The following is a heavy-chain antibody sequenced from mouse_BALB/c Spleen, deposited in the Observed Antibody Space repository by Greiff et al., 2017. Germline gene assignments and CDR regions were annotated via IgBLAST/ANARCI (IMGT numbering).Heavy chain of an antibody. CDR2: IWAGGST. CDR1: GFSLTSYG. J-gene: IGHJ4*01. Sequence: VKLVESGPGLVAPSQSLSITCTVSGFSLTSYGVHWVRQPPGKGLEWLGVIWAGGSTNYNSALMSRLSISKDNSKSQVFLKMNSLQTDDTAMYYCAIITTRAMDYWGQGTSVTVSS. CDR3: AIITTRAMDY. V-gene: IGHV2-9*02. D-gene: IGHD1-1*01.